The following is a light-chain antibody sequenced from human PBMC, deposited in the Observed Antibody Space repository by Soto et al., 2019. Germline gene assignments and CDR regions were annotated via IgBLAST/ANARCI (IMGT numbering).Light chain of an antibody. J-gene: IGLJ2*01. CDR2: EGT. CDR1: SGDVGSYNL. V-gene: IGLV2-23*01. Sequence: QSALTQPASVSGSPGQSVTISCTGTSGDVGSYNLVSWYQQHPGKAPKLIIYEGTKRPSGVSNRFSGSKSGNTASLTISGLQAEDEADYYYCSYAHLSSWDVVFGGGTKLTVL. CDR3: CSYAHLSSWDVV.